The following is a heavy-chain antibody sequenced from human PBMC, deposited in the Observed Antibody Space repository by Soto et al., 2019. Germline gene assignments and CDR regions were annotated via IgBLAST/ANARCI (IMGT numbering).Heavy chain of an antibody. V-gene: IGHV5-51*01. D-gene: IGHD3-16*01. Sequence: GESLKIPCKGSGYQFTDSCIGWVPQLPWKGLEWMGIIYPHDSDTRYSPSFQGHVTITVDKTTSTAYLQCNTLKAANAAMYCCARHMSKFRYDSSAMDDWGQGTTVTVSS. J-gene: IGHJ6*02. CDR2: IYPHDSDT. CDR3: ARHMSKFRYDSSAMDD. CDR1: GYQFTDSC.